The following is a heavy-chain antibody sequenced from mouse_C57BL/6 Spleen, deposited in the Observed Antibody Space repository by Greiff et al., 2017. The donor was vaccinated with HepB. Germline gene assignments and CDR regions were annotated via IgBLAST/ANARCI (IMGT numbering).Heavy chain of an antibody. CDR3: ARSSDVYYGYAMDY. V-gene: IGHV1-82*01. D-gene: IGHD2-3*01. Sequence: VMLVESGPELVKPGASVKISCKASGYAFSSSWMNWVKQRPGKGLEWIGRIYPGDGDTNYNGKFKGKATLTADKSSRPAYMQLSSLTSEDSAVYFCARSSDVYYGYAMDYWGQGTSVTVSS. J-gene: IGHJ4*01. CDR2: IYPGDGDT. CDR1: GYAFSSSW.